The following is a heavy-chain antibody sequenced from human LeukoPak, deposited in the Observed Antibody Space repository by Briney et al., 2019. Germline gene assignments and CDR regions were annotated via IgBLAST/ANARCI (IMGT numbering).Heavy chain of an antibody. CDR3: ARSSYSSSSSV. D-gene: IGHD6-6*01. CDR2: INSDGSEG. J-gene: IGHJ3*01. V-gene: IGHV3-7*03. Sequence: GGSLRLSCVVSGFTFSGFWMSWSRQAPGKGLEWVASINSDGSEGYYADVVKGRFTISRDNAKNSLYLQINSLRAEDTAVYYCARSSYSSSSSVWGQGTMVTVSS. CDR1: GFTFSGFW.